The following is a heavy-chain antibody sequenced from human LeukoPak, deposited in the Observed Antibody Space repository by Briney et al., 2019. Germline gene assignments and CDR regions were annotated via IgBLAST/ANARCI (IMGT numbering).Heavy chain of an antibody. D-gene: IGHD1-26*01. CDR3: AKDSATVGNNEHFFDS. V-gene: IGHV1-69*05. CDR2: IIPMFGAP. CDR1: GGTFRSYA. J-gene: IGHJ4*02. Sequence: SVNISCKASGGTFRSYAYTWVRQAPGQGLEFLGAIIPMFGAPKYAQNFQGRVTITTDESTSTVYMDLTTLTFEDAAVYFCAKDSATVGNNEHFFDSWGQGTLVSVSS.